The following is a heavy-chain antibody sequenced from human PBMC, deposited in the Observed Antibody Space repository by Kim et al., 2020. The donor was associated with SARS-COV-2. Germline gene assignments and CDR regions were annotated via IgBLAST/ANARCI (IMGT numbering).Heavy chain of an antibody. CDR3: ARASPSDDYGSWVIDV. CDR1: GYTFTSYG. D-gene: IGHD3-10*01. CDR2: IIVGNADT. J-gene: IGHJ6*02. V-gene: IGHV1-3*01. Sequence: ASVKVSCKASGYTFTSYGIHWVRQAPGQRLEWMGWIIVGNADTKYSQKLQGRVTITRDTSATTVYMELSGLTSDEDTAVYYCARASPSDDYGSWVIDVWG.